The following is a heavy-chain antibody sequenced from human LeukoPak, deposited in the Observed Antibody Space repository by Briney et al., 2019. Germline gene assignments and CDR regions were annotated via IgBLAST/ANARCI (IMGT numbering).Heavy chain of an antibody. CDR2: ISTSSTYI. J-gene: IGHJ4*02. V-gene: IGHV3-21*01. Sequence: GGSLRLSCAASGFTFSSYAMNWVRQAPGKGLEWVSSISTSSTYIYYADSVKGRFTISRDNAKNSLYLQMNSLRAEDTAVYYCARDPPFIIGTTFFDYWGQGTLVTVSS. CDR3: ARDPPFIIGTTFFDY. D-gene: IGHD1-20*01. CDR1: GFTFSSYA.